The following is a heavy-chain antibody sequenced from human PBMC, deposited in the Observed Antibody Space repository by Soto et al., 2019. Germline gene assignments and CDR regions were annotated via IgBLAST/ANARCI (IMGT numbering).Heavy chain of an antibody. CDR3: ARDYGDYVYYYYMDV. V-gene: IGHV3-64*01. J-gene: IGHJ6*03. CDR2: ISSNGGST. CDR1: GFTFSSYA. Sequence: GGSLRLSCAASGFTFSSYAMHWVRQAPGKGLEYVSAISSNGGSTYYANSVKGRFTISRDNSKNTLYLQMGSLRAEDMAVYYCARDYGDYVYYYYMDVWGEGTTVTVSS. D-gene: IGHD4-17*01.